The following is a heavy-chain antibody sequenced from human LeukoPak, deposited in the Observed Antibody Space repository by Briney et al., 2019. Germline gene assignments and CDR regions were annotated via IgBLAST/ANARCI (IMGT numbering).Heavy chain of an antibody. CDR3: ARSSGDPGSGERFHF. Sequence: GGSLRLSCVASVFTFSTYCMSWVPEAPGKGLEWVANIKEDGSEKHYVDSVDGRFIISRDNAKNSLYLQMNSLRADDTAVYYCARSSGDPGSGERFHFWGQGTLVTVSS. J-gene: IGHJ4*02. V-gene: IGHV3-7*01. D-gene: IGHD3-3*01. CDR1: VFTFSTYC. CDR2: IKEDGSEK.